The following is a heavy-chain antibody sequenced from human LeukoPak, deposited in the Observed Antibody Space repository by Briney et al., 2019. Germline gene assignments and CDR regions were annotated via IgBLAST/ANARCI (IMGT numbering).Heavy chain of an antibody. V-gene: IGHV4-31*03. CDR3: ARDTGSYSFSGMDV. CDR1: GGSISSGGYY. J-gene: IGHJ6*02. Sequence: TSETLSLTCTVSGGSISSGGYYWSWIRQHPGKGLEWIGYIYYSGSTYYNPSLKSRVTISVDTSKNQFSLKLSSVTAADTAVYYCARDTGSYSFSGMDVWGQGTTVTVSS. CDR2: IYYSGST. D-gene: IGHD1-26*01.